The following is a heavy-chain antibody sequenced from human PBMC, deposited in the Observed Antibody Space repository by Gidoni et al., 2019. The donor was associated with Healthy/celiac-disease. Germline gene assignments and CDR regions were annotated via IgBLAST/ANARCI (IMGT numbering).Heavy chain of an antibody. CDR2: IHPSNSYT. V-gene: IGHV5-10-1*03. Sequence: EVQLVQSGAAVNKPWESLRISCKGSGYSFPSYWISCVRQMTGTVMEWMGRIHPSNSYTNYSPSCQGHVTISADKSISTAYLQWSSLKASDTAMYYCARAQYYSSALDYWGQGTLVTVSS. J-gene: IGHJ4*02. CDR1: GYSFPSYW. CDR3: ARAQYYSSALDY. D-gene: IGHD3-10*01.